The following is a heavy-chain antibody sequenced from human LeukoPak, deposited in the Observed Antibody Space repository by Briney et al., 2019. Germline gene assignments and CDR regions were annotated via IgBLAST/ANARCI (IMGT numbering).Heavy chain of an antibody. CDR2: TYYSGST. CDR3: ARHSSGWN. J-gene: IGHJ4*02. V-gene: IGHV4-39*01. D-gene: IGHD6-19*01. Sequence: PSETLSLTCTVSGGSISSSSYYWGWIRQPPGKGLEWIGSTYYSGSTYYSPSLKSRVTISVDTSKNQFSLKLSSVTAADTAVYYCARHSSGWNWGQGTLVTVSS. CDR1: GGSISSSSYY.